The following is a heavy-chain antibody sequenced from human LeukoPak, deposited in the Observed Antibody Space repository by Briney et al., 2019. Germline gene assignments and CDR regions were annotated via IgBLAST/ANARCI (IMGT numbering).Heavy chain of an antibody. V-gene: IGHV3-53*05. CDR2: IYSGDSGVST. CDR3: VKMWPYTSGSENY. Sequence: GGSLRLSCAASGFSVSNTYMSWVRQAPGKGLEWVSVIYSGDSGVSTYYADSVKGRFTISRDNSKNTLYLQMSSLRAEDTAVYYCVKMWPYTSGSENYWGQGTLVTVSS. D-gene: IGHD6-19*01. J-gene: IGHJ4*02. CDR1: GFSVSNTY.